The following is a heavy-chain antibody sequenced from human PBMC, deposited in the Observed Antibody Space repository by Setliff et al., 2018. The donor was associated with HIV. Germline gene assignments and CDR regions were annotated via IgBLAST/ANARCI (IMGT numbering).Heavy chain of an antibody. CDR3: ARAHSGSYYYYYYMDV. J-gene: IGHJ6*03. CDR2: IIPYFGTA. CDR1: GDTFNNYA. Sequence: SVKVSCKASGDTFNNYAINWVRQAPGQGLEWVGGIIPYFGTANYAQKFQGRVTITADESTSTAYMELSSLRSEDTAVYYCARAHSGSYYYYYYMDVWGKGTTVTVSS. V-gene: IGHV1-69*13. D-gene: IGHD1-26*01.